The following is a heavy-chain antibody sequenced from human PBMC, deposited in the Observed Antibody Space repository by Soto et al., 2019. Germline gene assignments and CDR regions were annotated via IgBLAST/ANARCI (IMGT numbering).Heavy chain of an antibody. CDR3: AKELVPAATPYYYYGMDV. V-gene: IGHV3-30*18. CDR1: GFTFSSYG. CDR2: ISYDGSNK. D-gene: IGHD2-2*02. Sequence: GGSLRLSCAASGFTFSSYGMHWVRQAPGKGLEWVAVISYDGSNKYYADSVKGRFTISRDNSKNTLYLQMNSLRAEDTAVYYCAKELVPAATPYYYYGMDVWGQGTTVTVSS. J-gene: IGHJ6*02.